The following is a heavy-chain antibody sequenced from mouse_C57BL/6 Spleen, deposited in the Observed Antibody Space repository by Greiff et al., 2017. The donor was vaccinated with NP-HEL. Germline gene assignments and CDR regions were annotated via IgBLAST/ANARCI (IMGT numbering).Heavy chain of an antibody. CDR3: ASFDYYGSSPAY. D-gene: IGHD1-1*01. CDR1: GYAFSSYW. CDR2: IYPGDGDT. Sequence: VQLQQSGAELVKPGASVKISCKASGYAFSSYWMNWVKQRPGKGLEWIGQIYPGDGDTNYNGKFKGKATLTADKSSSTAYMQLSSLTSEDSAVYFCASFDYYGSSPAYWGQGTTLTVSS. J-gene: IGHJ2*01. V-gene: IGHV1-80*01.